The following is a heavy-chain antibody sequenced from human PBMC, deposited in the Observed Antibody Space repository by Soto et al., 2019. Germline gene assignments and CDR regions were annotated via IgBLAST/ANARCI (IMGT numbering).Heavy chain of an antibody. CDR1: GFTFDDHA. D-gene: IGHD2-15*01. CDR3: AKDMGSGGSRPAGNEFDI. V-gene: IGHV3-9*01. J-gene: IGHJ3*02. CDR2: ISWNSGTE. Sequence: GGSLRLSCAASGFTFDDHAMHWVRQAPGKGLEWVSGISWNSGTEGYADSVKGRFTISRDNAKSSLYLQMHSLRAEDTALYYCAKDMGSGGSRPAGNEFDIWGQGPMVTVAS.